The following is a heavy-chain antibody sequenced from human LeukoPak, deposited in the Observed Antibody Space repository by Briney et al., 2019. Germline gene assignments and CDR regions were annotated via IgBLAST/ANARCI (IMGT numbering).Heavy chain of an antibody. CDR1: GYSFNTYW. V-gene: IGHV5-51*01. Sequence: GESLQISCKGSGYSFNTYWIAWVRQMPGKGLEWMGIVYPGDSDTTYRPSFQGHVTLSADKSISTAYLQWSSLKASDTAMYYCARREDYGLYYWGQGTLVTVSS. D-gene: IGHD4-17*01. J-gene: IGHJ4*02. CDR3: ARREDYGLYY. CDR2: VYPGDSDT.